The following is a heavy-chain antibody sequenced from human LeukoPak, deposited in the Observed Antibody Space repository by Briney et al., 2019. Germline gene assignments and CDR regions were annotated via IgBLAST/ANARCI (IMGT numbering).Heavy chain of an antibody. CDR2: ISAYNGDT. V-gene: IGHV1-18*01. CDR3: ARAGYHDSSGYYHFDY. Sequence: ASVKVSCKASGYTFFNYGISWVRQAPGQGLEWMGWISAYNGDTKYAQKLQGRVTMTTDTSTRTAYMELRSLRFDDTAAYFCARAGYHDSSGYYHFDYWGQGTLVTVSS. CDR1: GYTFFNYG. J-gene: IGHJ4*02. D-gene: IGHD3-22*01.